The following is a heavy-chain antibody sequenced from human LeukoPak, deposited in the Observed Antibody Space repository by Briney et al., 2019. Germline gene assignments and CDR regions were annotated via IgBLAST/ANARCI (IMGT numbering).Heavy chain of an antibody. CDR3: ARDKGIAVARYYFDY. CDR1: GGTFSSYA. Sequence: SVKDSCKASGGTFSSYAISWVRQAPGQGLEWMGRIIPILGIANYAQKFQGRVTITADKSTSTAYMELSSLRSEDTAVYYCARDKGIAVARYYFDYWGQGTLVTVSS. CDR2: IIPILGIA. V-gene: IGHV1-69*04. D-gene: IGHD6-19*01. J-gene: IGHJ4*02.